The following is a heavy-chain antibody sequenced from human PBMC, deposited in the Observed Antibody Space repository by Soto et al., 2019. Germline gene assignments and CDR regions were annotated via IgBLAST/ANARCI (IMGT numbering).Heavy chain of an antibody. CDR3: SKDLDADAWNLGGWFPP. J-gene: IGHJ5*02. CDR1: GFTFGGFG. CDR2: IAYEGDKK. Sequence: PVGSLRLSCAASGFTFGGFGMHWVRQAPGKGLEWVGVIAYEGDKKYYTGSVKGRLIISRDNSGSTVYLDMNSLRPEDTAVYYCSKDLDADAWNLGGWFPPWGQGTQVTVSS. D-gene: IGHD3-16*01. V-gene: IGHV3-30*18.